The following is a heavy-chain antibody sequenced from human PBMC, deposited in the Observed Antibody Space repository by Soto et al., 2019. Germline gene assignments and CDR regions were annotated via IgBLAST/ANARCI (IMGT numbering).Heavy chain of an antibody. V-gene: IGHV1-69*02. J-gene: IGHJ5*02. CDR3: ARVTGDNWNGPEWEAWFDP. Sequence: QVQLVQSGAEVKKPGSSVKVSCKASGGTFSSYTISWVRQAPGQGLEWMGRIITILGIANYAQKFQGRVTITADKSTSTAYMEQRSLRSEDTAVYYCARVTGDNWNGPEWEAWFDPWGQGTLVTVSS. CDR2: IITILGIA. CDR1: GGTFSSYT. D-gene: IGHD1-20*01.